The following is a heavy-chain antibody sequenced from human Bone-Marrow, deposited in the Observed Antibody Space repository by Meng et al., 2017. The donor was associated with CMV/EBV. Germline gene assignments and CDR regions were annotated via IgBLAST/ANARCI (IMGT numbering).Heavy chain of an antibody. D-gene: IGHD3-3*02. CDR2: IRYDGSNK. CDR3: AKDRIFGEVGYFDP. J-gene: IGHJ5*02. CDR1: GFTFSSYG. Sequence: GGSLRLSCAASGFTFSSYGMHWVRQAPGKGLEWVAFIRYDGSNKYYADSVKGRFTISRDNSKNTLYLQMNSLRAEDTAVYYCAKDRIFGEVGYFDPWGQGTLVTVSS. V-gene: IGHV3-30*02.